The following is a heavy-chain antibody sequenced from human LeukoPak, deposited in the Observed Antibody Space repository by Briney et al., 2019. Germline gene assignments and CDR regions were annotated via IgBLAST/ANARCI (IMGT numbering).Heavy chain of an antibody. CDR1: GGSLTSGSYY. D-gene: IGHD3-22*01. CDR3: ARESLGDSSGYYLLNYFDY. J-gene: IGHJ4*02. Sequence: SQTLSLTCTVSGGSLTSGSYYWSWIRQPAGNGLEWIGRIYTSGRTTYNPSLNSRATISVDTSKNQFSLKLSSVTAADTAVYYCARESLGDSSGYYLLNYFDYWGQGTLVTVSS. V-gene: IGHV4-61*02. CDR2: IYTSGRT.